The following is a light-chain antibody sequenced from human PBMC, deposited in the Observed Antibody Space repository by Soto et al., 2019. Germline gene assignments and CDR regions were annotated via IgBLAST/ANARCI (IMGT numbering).Light chain of an antibody. CDR2: EVS. CDR3: SSFAGNNNLV. Sequence: QSALTQPPSASGSPGQSVTISCTGTSSDVGGYNYVSWYQQHPGKAPKLMISEVSKRPSGVPDRCSGSKSGNPASLTVSGLQAEDEADYYCSSFAGNNNLVFGGGTKLTVL. CDR1: SSDVGGYNY. V-gene: IGLV2-8*01. J-gene: IGLJ2*01.